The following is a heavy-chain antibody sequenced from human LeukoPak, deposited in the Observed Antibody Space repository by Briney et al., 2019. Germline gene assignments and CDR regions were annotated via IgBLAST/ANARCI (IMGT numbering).Heavy chain of an antibody. CDR2: INHSGST. D-gene: IGHD3-10*01. V-gene: IGHV4-34*01. CDR3: ARHKRIYGSGSYYIPYYYFDY. CDR1: GGSFSGYY. Sequence: SETLSLTCAVYGGSFSGYYWSWIRQPPGKGLEWIGEINHSGSTNYNPSLKSRVTISVDTSKNQFSLKLSSVTAADTAVYYCARHKRIYGSGSYYIPYYYFDYWGQGTLVTVSS. J-gene: IGHJ4*02.